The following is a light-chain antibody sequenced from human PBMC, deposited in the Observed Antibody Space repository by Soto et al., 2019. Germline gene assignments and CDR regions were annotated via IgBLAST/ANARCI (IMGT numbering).Light chain of an antibody. CDR3: GSYTTSSNYV. J-gene: IGLJ1*01. Sequence: QSALTQPAAVSGSPGQSITISCTGTSSDVGAYNYVSWYQQHPGKAPKLMIYDVSHRPSGVSHRFSGSKSGNTASLTISGLQAEDEADYYCGSYTTSSNYVFGTGTKV. CDR2: DVS. CDR1: SSDVGAYNY. V-gene: IGLV2-14*01.